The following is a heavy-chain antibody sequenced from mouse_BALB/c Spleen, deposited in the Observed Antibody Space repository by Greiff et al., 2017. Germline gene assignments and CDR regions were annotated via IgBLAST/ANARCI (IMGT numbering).Heavy chain of an antibody. CDR3: ARGDYGCSWFAY. Sequence: EVQLQESGPGLVKPSQSLSLTCSVTGYSITSGYYWNWIRQFPGNKLEWMGYISYDGSNNYNPSLKNRISITRDTSKNQFFLKLNSVTTEDTATYYCARGDYGCSWFAYWGQGTLVTVSA. V-gene: IGHV3-6*02. CDR1: GYSITSGYY. J-gene: IGHJ3*01. CDR2: ISYDGSN. D-gene: IGHD1-2*01.